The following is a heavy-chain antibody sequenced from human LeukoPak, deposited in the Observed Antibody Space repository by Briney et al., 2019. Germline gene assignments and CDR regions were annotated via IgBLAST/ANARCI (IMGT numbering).Heavy chain of an antibody. CDR3: ARDKVPYYYYMDV. V-gene: IGHV1-2*02. J-gene: IGHJ6*03. D-gene: IGHD3-10*01. Sequence: GASVKVSCKASGYTFTGYYMHWVRQAPGQGLEWMGWINPNSGGTNYAQKFQGRVTMTRDTSISTAYMELSRLRSDDTAVYYCARDKVPYYYYMDVWGKGTTVTISS. CDR2: INPNSGGT. CDR1: GYTFTGYY.